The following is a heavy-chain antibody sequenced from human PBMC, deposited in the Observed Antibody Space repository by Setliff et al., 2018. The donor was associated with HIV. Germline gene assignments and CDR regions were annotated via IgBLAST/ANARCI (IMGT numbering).Heavy chain of an antibody. D-gene: IGHD2-2*01. Sequence: PGGSLRLSCAASGFTFTNYYMSWIRQAPGKGLELLSYISVSGTDIKYADSVKGRFTISRDNAKNSLYLQMNSLRAEDTAVYYCARLPGYCSSSSCYGYLDYWGPGTLVTVSS. V-gene: IGHV3-11*04. CDR2: ISVSGTDI. J-gene: IGHJ4*02. CDR3: ARLPGYCSSSSCYGYLDY. CDR1: GFTFTNYY.